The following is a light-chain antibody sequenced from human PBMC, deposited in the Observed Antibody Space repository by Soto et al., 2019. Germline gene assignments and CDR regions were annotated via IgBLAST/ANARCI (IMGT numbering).Light chain of an antibody. CDR2: QAS. Sequence: DVQMTQSPSTLSASVGDRVSITCRASQSISTWLAWYQQKPGKAPKLLIYQASSLESGVPSRFSGSGSGTEFTLTISSLQPDDFATYYCRHYNSYSETFGQGTKVEIK. V-gene: IGKV1-5*03. CDR3: RHYNSYSET. CDR1: QSISTW. J-gene: IGKJ1*01.